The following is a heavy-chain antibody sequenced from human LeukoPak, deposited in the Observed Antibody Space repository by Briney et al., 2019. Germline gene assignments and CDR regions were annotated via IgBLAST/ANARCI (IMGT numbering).Heavy chain of an antibody. Sequence: SETLSLTCTVSGGSISSYYWSWIRQPAGKGLEWIGRIYTSGSTKYNPSLKSRVTISVDTTKNQFSLKLSSVTAADTAVYYCARDHNSYGSLVDVWGQGTMVTVSS. CDR2: IYTSGST. D-gene: IGHD5-18*01. CDR3: ARDHNSYGSLVDV. J-gene: IGHJ6*02. CDR1: GGSISSYY. V-gene: IGHV4-4*07.